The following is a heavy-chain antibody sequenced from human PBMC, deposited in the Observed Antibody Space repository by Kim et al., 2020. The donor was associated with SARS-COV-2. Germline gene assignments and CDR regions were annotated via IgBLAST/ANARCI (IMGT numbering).Heavy chain of an antibody. Sequence: SETLSLTCAVSGGSISSSNWWSWVRQPPGKGLEWIGEINHSGSTNYNPSLKSRVTISVDKSKNQFSLKLSSVTAADTAVYYCARGPSGSYFRGHAFDIWGQGTMVTFSS. CDR1: GGSISSSNW. D-gene: IGHD3-10*01. V-gene: IGHV4-4*02. CDR2: INHSGST. J-gene: IGHJ3*02. CDR3: ARGPSGSYFRGHAFDI.